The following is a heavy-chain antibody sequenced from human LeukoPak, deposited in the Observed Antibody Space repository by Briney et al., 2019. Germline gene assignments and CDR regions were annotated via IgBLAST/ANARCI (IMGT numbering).Heavy chain of an antibody. D-gene: IGHD3-9*01. CDR3: ARGRYFDWPNGYCYYYMDV. V-gene: IGHV1-69*05. CDR2: IIPIFGTA. CDR1: GGTFSSYA. Sequence: SVKVSCKASGGTFSSYAISWVRQAPGQGLEWMGGIIPIFGTANYAQKFQGRVTITTDESTSTAYMELSSLRSEDTAVYYCARGRYFDWPNGYCYYYMDVWGKGTTVTVSS. J-gene: IGHJ6*03.